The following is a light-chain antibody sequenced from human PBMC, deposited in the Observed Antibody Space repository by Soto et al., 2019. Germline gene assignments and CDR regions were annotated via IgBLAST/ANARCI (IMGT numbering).Light chain of an antibody. CDR1: QGISSY. CDR3: QQLNSYPLT. Sequence: QLTQSPASLSAAVGDIVTITVRASQGISSYLAWYQQKPGKAPKLLIYAASTLQSGVPSRFSGSGSGTDFTLTISSLQPEDFATYSCQQLNSYPLTFGGGTKVDIK. CDR2: AAS. J-gene: IGKJ4*01. V-gene: IGKV1-9*01.